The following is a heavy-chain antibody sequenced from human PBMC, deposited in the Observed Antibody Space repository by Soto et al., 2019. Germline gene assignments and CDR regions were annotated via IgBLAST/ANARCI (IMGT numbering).Heavy chain of an antibody. V-gene: IGHV3-23*01. CDR2: ISGSDGSST. CDR1: GFTFSSYA. J-gene: IGHJ6*02. CDR3: AVLVVPAAPDLGMDV. D-gene: IGHD2-2*01. Sequence: PGGSLRLSCAASGFTFSSYAMSWVRQAPGKGLEWVSAISGSDGSSTSYADSVKGRFTISRDNAKNTLYLQMNSLRAEDAAVYYCAVLVVPAAPDLGMDVWGQGTTVTVSS.